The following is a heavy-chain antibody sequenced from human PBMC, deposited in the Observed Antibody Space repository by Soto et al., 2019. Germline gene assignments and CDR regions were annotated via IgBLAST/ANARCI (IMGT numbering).Heavy chain of an antibody. CDR1: GGSIRSGDYY. CDR3: VRDSVRFGPAFDS. J-gene: IGHJ4*02. CDR2: VFHTGTAY. D-gene: IGHD3-3*01. V-gene: IGHV4-30-4*01. Sequence: SETLSLTCTVSGGSIRSGDYYWTWIRQPPGKGLEWIGYVFHTGTAYYYNPSLKRRVNMSIDTSKNQFSLKLNSVTAADTAIYYCVRDSVRFGPAFDSWGQGTQVTVSS.